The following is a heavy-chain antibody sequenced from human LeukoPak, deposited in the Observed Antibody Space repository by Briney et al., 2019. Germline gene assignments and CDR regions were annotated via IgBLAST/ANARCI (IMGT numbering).Heavy chain of an antibody. CDR3: AGDRATSYFDY. J-gene: IGHJ4*02. D-gene: IGHD1-26*01. Sequence: GGSLRLSYAASGFTFRSHGMHRVRQASGKGLEWVAFIWYDGSNKYYTDSVKGRFTISRDNSKNTLYLQMNSLRAEDTAVYYCAGDRATSYFDYWGQGALVTISS. CDR2: IWYDGSNK. V-gene: IGHV3-33*01. CDR1: GFTFRSHG.